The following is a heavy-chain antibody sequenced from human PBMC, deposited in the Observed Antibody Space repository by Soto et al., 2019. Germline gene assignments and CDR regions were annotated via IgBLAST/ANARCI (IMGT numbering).Heavy chain of an antibody. CDR1: GGSISGNHW. J-gene: IGHJ4*02. CDR3: AIHYLGYSWSPGGY. V-gene: IGHV4-4*02. CDR2: IDHSGTT. D-gene: IGHD6-13*01. Sequence: QVHLQESGPGLVKPSGTLSLTCAVSGGSISGNHWWTWVRQPPGKGLEWIGEIDHSGTTNYNPSIKSRVTISVDTSKNQFSLRLTSGTAADTAFYYCAIHYLGYSWSPGGYWGQVTLVTVSS.